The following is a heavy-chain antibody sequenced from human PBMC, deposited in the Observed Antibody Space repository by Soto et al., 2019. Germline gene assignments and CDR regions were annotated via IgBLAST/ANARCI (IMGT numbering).Heavy chain of an antibody. D-gene: IGHD2-2*02. CDR3: AVLGRIGKVGYNYYGMDV. Sequence: VGSLRLSCAASGFTFSTYDMTWVRQAPGKGLEWVSGISGSDGATHYADSVKGRFTISRDNAKNTLYLQMSSLRAEDTAVYYCAVLGRIGKVGYNYYGMDVWGQGTTVTVSS. V-gene: IGHV3-23*01. CDR1: GFTFSTYD. CDR2: ISGSDGAT. J-gene: IGHJ6*02.